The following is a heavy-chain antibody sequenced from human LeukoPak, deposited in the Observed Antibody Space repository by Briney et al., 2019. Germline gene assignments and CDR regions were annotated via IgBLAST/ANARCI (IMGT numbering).Heavy chain of an antibody. CDR1: GASISSSRSY. J-gene: IGHJ4*02. Sequence: SETLSLTCTVSGASISSSRSYGAWIRQPPGKGLEWIASVSFGGDTYYNPSLKSRVTISVDTSKNMFSLRLTSVTAADTAVYYCASINLEYSSSSVDYWGQGTLVTVSS. CDR3: ASINLEYSSSSVDY. CDR2: VSFGGDT. V-gene: IGHV4-39*07. D-gene: IGHD6-6*01.